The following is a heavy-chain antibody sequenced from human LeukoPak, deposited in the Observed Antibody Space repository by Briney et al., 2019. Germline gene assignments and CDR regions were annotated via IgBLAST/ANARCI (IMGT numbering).Heavy chain of an antibody. D-gene: IGHD4-11*01. Sequence: GGSLRLSCAASGFTFSNYEMNWVRQAPGKGLEWVSYISSSGSTIYYADSVKGRFTISRDNAKNSLYLQMNSLRAEDTAVYYCARSSNYYFDYWGQGTLVTVSS. CDR1: GFTFSNYE. CDR2: ISSSGSTI. J-gene: IGHJ4*02. V-gene: IGHV3-48*03. CDR3: ARSSNYYFDY.